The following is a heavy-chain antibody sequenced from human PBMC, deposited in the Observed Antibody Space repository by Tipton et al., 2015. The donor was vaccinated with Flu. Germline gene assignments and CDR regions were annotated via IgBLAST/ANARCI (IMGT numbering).Heavy chain of an antibody. Sequence: QLVQSGAEVKKPGESLKISCKGSGYSFSNYWIGWVRQMPEKGLEWMGIIYPSDSETKYSPSFQGQVTISADKSISTAFLQWSSLQASDTAMYYCVRHPYCTDALCPPGYWYFDLWGRGTLLTVSS. D-gene: IGHD2-8*01. CDR2: IYPSDSET. CDR1: GYSFSNYW. J-gene: IGHJ2*01. CDR3: VRHPYCTDALCPPGYWYFDL. V-gene: IGHV5-51*01.